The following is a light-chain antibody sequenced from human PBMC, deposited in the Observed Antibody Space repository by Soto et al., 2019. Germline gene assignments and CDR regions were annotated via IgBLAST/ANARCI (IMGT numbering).Light chain of an antibody. CDR2: GAS. CDR3: QQYKNWHPWT. Sequence: ELVMTQSPATLSVSPGERATLSCRASQSVSSNLAWYQQKPGQAPRLLIYGASTRATGIPARFSCSGSGTECTLSIRSLQSEDFAVYYCQQYKNWHPWTFGHGTTVEIK. J-gene: IGKJ1*01. V-gene: IGKV3-15*01. CDR1: QSVSSN.